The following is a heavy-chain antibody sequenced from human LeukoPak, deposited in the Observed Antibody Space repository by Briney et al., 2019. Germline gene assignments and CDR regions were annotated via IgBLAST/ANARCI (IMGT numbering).Heavy chain of an antibody. CDR3: ARHLGYYDSSFHY. J-gene: IGHJ4*02. CDR2: INPSGST. V-gene: IGHV4-34*01. Sequence: PSETLSLTCAVYGGSFSGYYWSWIRQPPGKGLEWIGEINPSGSTNYNPSLKSQVTISVDTSKNQFSLKLTSVTAADTAVYYCARHLGYYDSSFHYWGQGTLVTVSS. D-gene: IGHD3-22*01. CDR1: GGSFSGYY.